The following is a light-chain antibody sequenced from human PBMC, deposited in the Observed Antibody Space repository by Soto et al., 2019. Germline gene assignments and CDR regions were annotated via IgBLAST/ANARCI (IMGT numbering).Light chain of an antibody. CDR1: SSYVGSYNL. J-gene: IGLJ1*01. Sequence: QSVLAQPASVSGSPGQSITISCTGTSSYVGSYNLVSWYQQRPGKAPKLMIYEVSKRPSGVSNRFSGSKSGNTASLTISGLQAEDEADYYCCSYAGSSTLIFGTGTKVTVL. V-gene: IGLV2-23*02. CDR2: EVS. CDR3: CSYAGSSTLI.